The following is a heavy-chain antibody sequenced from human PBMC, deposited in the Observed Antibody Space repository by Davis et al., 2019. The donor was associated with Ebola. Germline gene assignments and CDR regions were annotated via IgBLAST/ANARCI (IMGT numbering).Heavy chain of an antibody. CDR2: IYYSGST. V-gene: IGHV4-31*03. D-gene: IGHD3-16*01. CDR3: ARAGDYDYGIMLDYFDY. Sequence: PSETLSLTCTVSGGSISSGGYYWSWIRQHPGKGLEWIGYIYYSGSTYYNPSLKSRVTISVDTSKNQFSLKLSSVTAADTAVYYCARAGDYDYGIMLDYFDYWGQGTLVTVSS. CDR1: GGSISSGGYY. J-gene: IGHJ4*02.